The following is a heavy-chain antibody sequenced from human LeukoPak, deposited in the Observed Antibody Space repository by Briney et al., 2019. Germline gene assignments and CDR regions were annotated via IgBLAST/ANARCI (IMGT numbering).Heavy chain of an antibody. Sequence: PGGSLRLSCAASGFTFSSCAMHWVRQAPGKGLEWVAVISYDGSNKYYADSVKGRFTISRDNSKNTLYLQMNSLRAEDTAVYYCARDQQSITGTTLWVWGQGTLVTVSS. CDR3: ARDQQSITGTTLWV. CDR2: ISYDGSNK. J-gene: IGHJ4*02. D-gene: IGHD1-7*01. V-gene: IGHV3-30-3*01. CDR1: GFTFSSCA.